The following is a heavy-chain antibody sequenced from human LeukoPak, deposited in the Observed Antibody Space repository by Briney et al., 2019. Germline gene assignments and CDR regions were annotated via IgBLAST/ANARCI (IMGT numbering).Heavy chain of an antibody. CDR3: ARGQSVVVVVAADDAFDI. V-gene: IGHV4-61*02. CDR2: IDTSGST. J-gene: IGHJ3*02. Sequence: SETLSLTCAVSGGSISSGGYSWSWIRQPAGKGLEWIGRIDTSGSTNYNPSLKSRVTISVDTSKNQFSLKLSSVTAADTAVYYCARGQSVVVVVAADDAFDIWGQGTMVTVSS. D-gene: IGHD2-15*01. CDR1: GGSISSGGYS.